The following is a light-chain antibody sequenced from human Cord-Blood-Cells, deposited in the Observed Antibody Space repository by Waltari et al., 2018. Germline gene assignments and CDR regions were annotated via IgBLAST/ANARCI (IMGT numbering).Light chain of an antibody. V-gene: IGKV3-15*01. CDR2: GAS. Sequence: EIVMTQSPATLSVSPGERPTLSCRASQSVSSNLAWYQQKPGQAPRLLIYGASTRATGIPARFSGSGSGTDFTLKISRVEAEDVGVYYCMQSIQLPLTFGGGTKVEIK. CDR1: QSVSSN. J-gene: IGKJ4*01. CDR3: MQSIQLPLT.